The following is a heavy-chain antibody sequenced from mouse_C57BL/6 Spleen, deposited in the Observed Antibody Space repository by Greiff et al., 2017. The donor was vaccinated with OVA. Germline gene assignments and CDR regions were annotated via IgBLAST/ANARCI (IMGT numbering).Heavy chain of an antibody. CDR1: GFTFSDYG. CDR3: ARNSNYSNYDYAMDY. V-gene: IGHV5-17*01. Sequence: EVKLVESGGGLVKPGGSLKLSCAASGFTFSDYGMHWVRQAPEKGLEWVAYISSGSSTIYYADTVKGRCTITRGNAKNTLFLQMTSLRSEDTAMFYCARNSNYSNYDYAMDYWGQGTSVTVSS. CDR2: ISSGSSTI. D-gene: IGHD2-5*01. J-gene: IGHJ4*01.